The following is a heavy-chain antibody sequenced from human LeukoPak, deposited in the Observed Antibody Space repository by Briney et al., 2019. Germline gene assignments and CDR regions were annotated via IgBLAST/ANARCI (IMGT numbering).Heavy chain of an antibody. D-gene: IGHD1-26*01. V-gene: IGHV1-69*13. J-gene: IGHJ4*02. CDR3: ASMGDSGSYYYLDY. CDR1: GGTFSSYA. CDR2: IIPIFGTA. Sequence: GASVKVSCKASGGTFSSYAISWVRQAPGQGLEWMGGIIPIFGTANYAQKFQGRVTITADESTSTAYMELSSLRSEDTAVYYCASMGDSGSYYYLDYWGQGTLVTVSS.